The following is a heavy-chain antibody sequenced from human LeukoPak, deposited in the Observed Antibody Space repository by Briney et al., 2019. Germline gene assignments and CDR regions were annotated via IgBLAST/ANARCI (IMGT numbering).Heavy chain of an antibody. Sequence: GGSLRLSCAASGFTFSSYWMHWVRQDPGKGLVWVSHINSDGITTNYADSVKGRFTISRDNAKNTLYLQMNSLRAEDTAVYYCARDTPGGVGFDYWGQGTLVTVSS. CDR3: ARDTPGGVGFDY. CDR1: GFTFSSYW. D-gene: IGHD2-15*01. V-gene: IGHV3-74*01. CDR2: INSDGITT. J-gene: IGHJ4*02.